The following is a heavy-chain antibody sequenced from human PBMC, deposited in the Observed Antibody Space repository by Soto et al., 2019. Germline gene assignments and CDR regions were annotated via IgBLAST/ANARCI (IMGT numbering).Heavy chain of an antibody. Sequence: ASVKVSCKASGGTFNSYGISWVRQAPGQGLDWMGVIIPLYGTVNYAQKFQGRVSITADEPTSTAYMELSSLRSEDTAVYYCARGKQWPTNWFDPWGQGTLVTVSS. CDR2: IIPLYGTV. D-gene: IGHD6-19*01. CDR3: ARGKQWPTNWFDP. V-gene: IGHV1-69*13. J-gene: IGHJ5*02. CDR1: GGTFNSYG.